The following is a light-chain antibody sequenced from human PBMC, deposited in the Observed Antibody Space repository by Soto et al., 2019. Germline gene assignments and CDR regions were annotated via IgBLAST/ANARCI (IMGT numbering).Light chain of an antibody. CDR1: QGISNY. Sequence: DSQMTQSPSCLSASVWYRFTMTCRASQGISNYLAWYQQKPGKVPKLLIYAASTLQSGVPSRFSGSGSGTDFTLTISSLQPEDVATYYCQKYNSAPLTFGQGTRLEIK. J-gene: IGKJ5*01. CDR3: QKYNSAPLT. V-gene: IGKV1-27*01. CDR2: AAS.